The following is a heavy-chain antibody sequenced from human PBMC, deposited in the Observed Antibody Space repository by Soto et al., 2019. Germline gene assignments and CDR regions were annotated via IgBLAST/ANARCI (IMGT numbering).Heavy chain of an antibody. CDR3: VRDQGAAIDY. J-gene: IGHJ4*02. CDR2: IYYSGST. Sequence: QVQLQESGPGLVKPSETLSLTCTVSGGSVSSGSYYWSWIRQPPGKGLEWIGYIYYSGSTNYNPSLKSRVTISVDTSKNQFSLKLSSVTAADTAVYYCVRDQGAAIDYWGQGTLVTVSS. CDR1: GGSVSSGSYY. V-gene: IGHV4-61*01.